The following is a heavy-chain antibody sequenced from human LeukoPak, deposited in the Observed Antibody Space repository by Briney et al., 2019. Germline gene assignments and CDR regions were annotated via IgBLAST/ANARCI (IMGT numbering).Heavy chain of an antibody. J-gene: IGHJ5*02. Sequence: PGGSLRLSCAASGFTFSSYAMHWVRQAPGKGLEWVAVISYDGSNKYYADSVKGRFTISRDNSKNTLYLQMNSLRAEDTAVYYCARGPRAIAAAAGSNWFDPWGQGTLVTVSS. CDR3: ARGPRAIAAAAGSNWFDP. CDR1: GFTFSSYA. D-gene: IGHD6-13*01. V-gene: IGHV3-30-3*01. CDR2: ISYDGSNK.